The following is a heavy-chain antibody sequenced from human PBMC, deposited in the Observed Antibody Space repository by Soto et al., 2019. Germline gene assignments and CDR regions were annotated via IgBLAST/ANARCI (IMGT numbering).Heavy chain of an antibody. D-gene: IGHD6-19*01. Sequence: PGGSLRLSCAASGFTFGSYTMNWVRPAPGRGLEWVSSISSSSFTLYYADSVKGRFSISRDNAKNSLYLQMNSLRDEDTAVYYCAREEYSSGWPPYWGQGTLVTVSS. CDR2: ISSSSFTL. CDR1: GFTFGSYT. CDR3: AREEYSSGWPPY. J-gene: IGHJ4*02. V-gene: IGHV3-48*02.